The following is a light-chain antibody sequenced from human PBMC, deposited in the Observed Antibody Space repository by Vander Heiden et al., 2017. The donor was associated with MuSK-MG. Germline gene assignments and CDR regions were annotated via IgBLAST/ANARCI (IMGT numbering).Light chain of an antibody. CDR2: AAS. CDR1: QSIHSY. V-gene: IGKV1-39*01. J-gene: IGKJ3*01. CDR3: QQSYSSPL. Sequence: DIQMTQSPSSLSASVGDRVTITCRASQSIHSYLNWYQQRPGKAPKLLIYAASSLQSGVPSRFSGSGSGTDFTLTISRLQPEDFATYYCQQSYSSPLFGPGTKVXI.